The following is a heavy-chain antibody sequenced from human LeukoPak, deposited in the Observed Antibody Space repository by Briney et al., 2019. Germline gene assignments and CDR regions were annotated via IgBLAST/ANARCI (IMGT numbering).Heavy chain of an antibody. J-gene: IGHJ6*03. CDR1: GDSISSSNYY. V-gene: IGHV4-39*07. CDR2: IYTSGST. CDR3: ARLYYGSGSSYYYYYYMDV. Sequence: PSETLSLTCTVSGDSISSSNYYWGWIRQPPGKGLEWIGRIYTSGSTNYNPSLKSRVTISVDTSKNQFSLKLSSVTAADTAVYYCARLYYGSGSSYYYYYYMDVWGKGTTVTISS. D-gene: IGHD3-10*01.